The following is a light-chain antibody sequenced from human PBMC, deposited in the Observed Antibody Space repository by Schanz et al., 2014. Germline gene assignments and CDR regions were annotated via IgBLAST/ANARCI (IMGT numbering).Light chain of an antibody. CDR3: QQYNSYSPET. V-gene: IGKV1-39*01. J-gene: IGKJ1*01. CDR1: QSISSY. CDR2: AAS. Sequence: DIHMTQSPSSLSASVGDRVTITCRASQSISSYLNWYQQKPGKAPKLLIYAASSLQSGVPSRFSGSGSGTDFTLTISSLQPEDFATYYCQQYNSYSPETFGQGTKVEIK.